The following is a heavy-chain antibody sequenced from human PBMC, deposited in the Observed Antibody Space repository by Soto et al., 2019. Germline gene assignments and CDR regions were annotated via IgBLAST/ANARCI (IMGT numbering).Heavy chain of an antibody. J-gene: IGHJ6*03. Sequence: QVQLQQWGAGLLKPSETLSLTCAVYGGSFSGYYWSWIRQPPGKGLEWIGEINHSGSTNYNPSLKSRVTISVDTSTTQFTLKLRSVTAANTAVYYCARKLVVVAGWLRYYYMDVWCKGTTVTVSS. CDR2: INHSGST. D-gene: IGHD2-15*01. CDR3: ARKLVVVAGWLRYYYMDV. V-gene: IGHV4-34*01. CDR1: GGSFSGYY.